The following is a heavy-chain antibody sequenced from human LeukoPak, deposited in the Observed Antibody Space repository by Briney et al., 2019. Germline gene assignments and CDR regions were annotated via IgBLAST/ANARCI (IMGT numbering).Heavy chain of an antibody. V-gene: IGHV4-4*07. CDR2: IYTSGST. CDR3: ARARYGGYCSSTSCPYYYYGMDV. D-gene: IGHD2-2*01. Sequence: SETLSLTCTVSGGSISSHYWSWIRQPAGKGLEWIGRIYTSGSTNYNPSLKSRVTMSVDTSKNQFSLKLSSVTAADTAVYYCARARYGGYCSSTSCPYYYYGMDVWGQGTTVTVSS. CDR1: GGSISSHY. J-gene: IGHJ6*02.